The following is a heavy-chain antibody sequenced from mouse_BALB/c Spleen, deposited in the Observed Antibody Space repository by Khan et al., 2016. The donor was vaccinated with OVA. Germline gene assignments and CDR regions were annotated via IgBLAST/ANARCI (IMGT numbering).Heavy chain of an antibody. CDR1: GYSFTSYY. CDR3: TRGGYGSPFAF. V-gene: IGHV1S81*02. Sequence: VKLQESGAELVKPGASVKLSCKASGYSFTSYYIHWVKQRPGQGLEWIGEINPSNGGSNVNEKFKSKATLTEDKSSSTAYMELSSLTSEDSAVYYCTRGGYGSPFAFWGQGTLVTVSA. D-gene: IGHD1-1*01. J-gene: IGHJ3*01. CDR2: INPSNGGS.